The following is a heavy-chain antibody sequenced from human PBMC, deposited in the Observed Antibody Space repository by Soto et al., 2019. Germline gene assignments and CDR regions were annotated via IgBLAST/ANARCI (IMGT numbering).Heavy chain of an antibody. Sequence: PSETLSLTCTFSGGSISSSSYYWGWIRQPPGKGLEWIGSIYYSGSTYYNPSLKSRVTISVDTSKNQFSLKLSSVTAADTAVYYCVAYDSSGYDAFDIWGQGTMVTVSS. CDR2: IYYSGST. CDR1: GGSISSSSYY. V-gene: IGHV4-39*01. CDR3: VAYDSSGYDAFDI. J-gene: IGHJ3*02. D-gene: IGHD3-22*01.